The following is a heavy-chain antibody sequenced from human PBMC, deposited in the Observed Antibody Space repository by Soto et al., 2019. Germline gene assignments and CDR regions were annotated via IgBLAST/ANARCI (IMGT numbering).Heavy chain of an antibody. V-gene: IGHV3-74*01. CDR1: GFTFSSYW. J-gene: IGHJ5*02. CDR2: INSDGSST. D-gene: IGHD4-4*01. CDR3: ERSYYSLGFDP. Sequence: PGGSLRLSCAASGFTFSSYWMHWVRQAPGKGLVWVSRINSDGSSTSYADSVKGRFTISRDNAKNTLYLQMNSLRAEDTAVYYCERSYYSLGFDPWGQGTLVTVSS.